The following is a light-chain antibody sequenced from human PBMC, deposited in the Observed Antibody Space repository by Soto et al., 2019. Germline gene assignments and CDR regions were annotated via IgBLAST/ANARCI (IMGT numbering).Light chain of an antibody. CDR2: GNS. J-gene: IGLJ2*01. V-gene: IGLV1-40*01. CDR3: QSYDSSLSGVV. Sequence: QAVVTQPPSVSGAPGQRVTISCTGRSSNIGADYDVHWYQQLPGTAPKLLIYGNSNRPSGVPDRFSGSKSGTSASLAITGLQAEDEADYYCQSYDSSLSGVVFGGGTKLTVL. CDR1: SSNIGADYD.